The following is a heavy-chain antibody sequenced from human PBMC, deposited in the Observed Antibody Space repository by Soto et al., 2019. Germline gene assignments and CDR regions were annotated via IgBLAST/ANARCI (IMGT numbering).Heavy chain of an antibody. CDR2: INAGNGNT. Sequence: ASVKVPCKASGYTFTSYAMHWVREAPGQRLEWMGWINAGNGNTKYSQKFQGRVTITRDTSASTAYMELSSLRSEDTAVYYCARESGYYYDSSGFDPWGQGTLVTVYS. CDR1: GYTFTSYA. D-gene: IGHD3-22*01. CDR3: ARESGYYYDSSGFDP. J-gene: IGHJ5*02. V-gene: IGHV1-3*01.